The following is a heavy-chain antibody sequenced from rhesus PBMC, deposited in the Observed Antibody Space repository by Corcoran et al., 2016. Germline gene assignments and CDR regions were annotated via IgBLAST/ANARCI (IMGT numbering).Heavy chain of an antibody. V-gene: IGHV4-169*01. CDR3: ARLYSGRFDY. CDR1: GGSISSNY. Sequence: QLQLQESGPGLVKPSETLSVTCAVSGGSISSNYWSWIRQPPGKGLEWIGRIQCRASTTNYHPSLKSQVPLSVDTSKNQLSLNLSSVTVADTAVYYCARLYSGRFDYWGQGVLVTVAS. J-gene: IGHJ4*01. CDR2: IQCRASTT. D-gene: IGHD5-24*01.